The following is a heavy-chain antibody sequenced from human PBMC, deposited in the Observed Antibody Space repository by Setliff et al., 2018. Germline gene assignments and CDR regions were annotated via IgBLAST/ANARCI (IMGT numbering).Heavy chain of an antibody. J-gene: IGHJ6*03. CDR3: ARASRFGTTVYRGSYYMDV. V-gene: IGHV7-4-1*02. Sequence: ASVKVSCKASGYTFTTYAMGWMRQAPGQRLEWMGWINTNTGNPSYAQGFTGRFVFSLDTSVSTAYLQISSLKPEDTAVYYCARASRFGTTVYRGSYYMDVWGKGTTVTVSS. D-gene: IGHD4-4*01. CDR1: GYTFTTYA. CDR2: INTNTGNP.